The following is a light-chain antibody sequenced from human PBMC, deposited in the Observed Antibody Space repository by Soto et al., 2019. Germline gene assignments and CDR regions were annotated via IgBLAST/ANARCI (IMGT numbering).Light chain of an antibody. J-gene: IGLJ3*02. Sequence: QSVLTQPPSASGTPGQRVTISCSGSSSNIGSNYVYWYQQLPGTASKLFIYRNNQPPSWVPDRFSGSKSGTSASLAISGLRTEDDADYYCDAWDDGLGGWVFGGRTEL. CDR2: RNN. V-gene: IGLV1-47*01. CDR1: SSNIGSNY. CDR3: DAWDDGLGGWV.